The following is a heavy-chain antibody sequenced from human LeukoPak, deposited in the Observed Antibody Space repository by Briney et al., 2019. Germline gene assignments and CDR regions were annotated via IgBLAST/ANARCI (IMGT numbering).Heavy chain of an antibody. CDR3: ATGVVPAAMAQLDY. CDR1: GGTFKSFG. CDR2: ILALFGTA. J-gene: IGHJ4*02. V-gene: IGHV1-69*05. Sequence: ASVKVSCEASGGTFKSFGISWVRQAPGQGLEWMGGILALFGTAKYAEKFQGRVTITTDEFTSTVYMELSSLKSEDTAFYSCATGVVPAAMAQLDYWGQGTLVTVSS. D-gene: IGHD2-2*01.